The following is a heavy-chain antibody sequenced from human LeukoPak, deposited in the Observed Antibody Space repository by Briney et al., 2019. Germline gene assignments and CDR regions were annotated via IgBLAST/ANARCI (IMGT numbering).Heavy chain of an antibody. CDR2: ISAYNGNT. Sequence: ASVKVSCKASGYTFTSYGIGWVRQAPGQGLEWMGWISAYNGNTNYAQKLQGRVTMTTDTSTSTAYMELRSLRSDDTAVYYCARDQGGDYFLSSYYYYYMDVWGKGTTVTVSS. CDR1: GYTFTSYG. CDR3: ARDQGGDYFLSSYYYYYMDV. D-gene: IGHD4-17*01. J-gene: IGHJ6*03. V-gene: IGHV1-18*01.